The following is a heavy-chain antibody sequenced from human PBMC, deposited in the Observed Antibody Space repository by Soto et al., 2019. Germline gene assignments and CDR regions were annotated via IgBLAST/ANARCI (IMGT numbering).Heavy chain of an antibody. D-gene: IGHD2-15*01. CDR3: ARASGRSQKLLY. Sequence: QVQLQESGPGLVKPSQTLSLTCTVSGGSIDSGGYYWSWIRQHPGKGLEWIGYIYYSGSTYYNPFLKSRVTISVHTSKNQFSLKLSSVTAADTAMYYCARASGRSQKLLYWGQGTLVTVSS. J-gene: IGHJ4*02. CDR1: GGSIDSGGYY. CDR2: IYYSGST. V-gene: IGHV4-31*03.